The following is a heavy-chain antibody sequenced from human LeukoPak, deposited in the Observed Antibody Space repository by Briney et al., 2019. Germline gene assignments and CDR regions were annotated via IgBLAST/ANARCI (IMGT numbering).Heavy chain of an antibody. CDR2: IYYSGST. V-gene: IGHV4-61*01. CDR3: ARVVGDGNYYYYYMDV. J-gene: IGHJ6*03. D-gene: IGHD4-17*01. Sequence: SETLSLTCTVSGGSISSSSYYWSWIRQPPGKGLEWIGYIYYSGSTNYNPSLKSRVTISVDTSKNQFSLKLSSVTAADTAVYYCARVVGDGNYYYYYMDVWGKGTTVTVSS. CDR1: GGSISSSSYY.